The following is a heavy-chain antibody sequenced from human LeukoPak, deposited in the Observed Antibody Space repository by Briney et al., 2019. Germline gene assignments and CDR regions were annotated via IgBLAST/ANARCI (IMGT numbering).Heavy chain of an antibody. CDR1: GFTFSSYW. J-gene: IGHJ6*03. D-gene: IGHD1-26*01. CDR2: ISYDGSNK. CDR3: AKHPGDFTGIVNYYYMDV. Sequence: GGSLRLSCVASGFTFSSYWMHWVRQAPGKGLEWVAIISYDGSNKYSADSVKGRFTISRDNSQNILFLQMNSLRPEDTAIYYCAKHPGDFTGIVNYYYMDVWGKGTTVTVSS. V-gene: IGHV3-30*18.